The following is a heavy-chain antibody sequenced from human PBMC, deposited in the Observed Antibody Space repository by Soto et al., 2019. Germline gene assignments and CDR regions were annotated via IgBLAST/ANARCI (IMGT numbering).Heavy chain of an antibody. V-gene: IGHV3-21*01. CDR3: ARDLDDYNPDLGY. CDR1: GFSFSSYS. Sequence: PGGSLRLSCAASGFSFSSYSMNWVRQAPGKGLAWVSSITPTGSYIHYADSVKGRFTISRDNSKNSLYLQMNSLRAEDTAVYYRARDLDDYNPDLGYWGQGTLVTVSS. J-gene: IGHJ4*02. CDR2: ITPTGSYI. D-gene: IGHD4-4*01.